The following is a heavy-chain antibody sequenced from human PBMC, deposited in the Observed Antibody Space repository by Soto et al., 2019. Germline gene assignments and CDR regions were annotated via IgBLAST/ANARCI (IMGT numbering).Heavy chain of an antibody. V-gene: IGHV4-59*08. CDR2: IYYSGDS. CDR3: AAGGGLPRYY. J-gene: IGHJ4*02. Sequence: SETLSLTCTVSGDSISSYYWSWIRQAPGKGLEWIGYIYYSGDSNYNPSLKSRVTTSLDTSKNQFSLKLTSVIAADTAVYYCAAGGGLPRYYWGQGTLVTV. D-gene: IGHD5-12*01. CDR1: GDSISSYY.